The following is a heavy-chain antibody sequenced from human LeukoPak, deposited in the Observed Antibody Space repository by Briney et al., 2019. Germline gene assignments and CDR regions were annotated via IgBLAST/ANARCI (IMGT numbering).Heavy chain of an antibody. V-gene: IGHV3-23*01. Sequence: GGSLRLSCAASGVTFSSYALSWVRQAPGKGLEWVSAISGSGGSTYYADSVKGRFTVSRDNSKNTLYLQMNSLRAEDTAVYYCARSSGWPYYFDYWGQGTLVTVSS. J-gene: IGHJ4*02. CDR3: ARSSGWPYYFDY. CDR2: ISGSGGST. CDR1: GVTFSSYA. D-gene: IGHD6-19*01.